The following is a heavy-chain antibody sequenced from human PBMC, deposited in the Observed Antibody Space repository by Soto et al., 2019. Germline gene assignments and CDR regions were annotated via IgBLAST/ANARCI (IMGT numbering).Heavy chain of an antibody. V-gene: IGHV1-24*01. D-gene: IGHD2-2*01. CDR2: FDPEDGET. CDR3: ATKCSSKSCYQDWFDP. CDR1: GYTLTELS. J-gene: IGHJ5*02. Sequence: ASVKVSCKVSGYTLTELSMHWVRQAPGKGLEWMGGFDPEDGETIYAQKFQGRVTMTEDTSTDTAYMELSSLRSEDTAVYYCATKCSSKSCYQDWFDPWGQGTLVTVSS.